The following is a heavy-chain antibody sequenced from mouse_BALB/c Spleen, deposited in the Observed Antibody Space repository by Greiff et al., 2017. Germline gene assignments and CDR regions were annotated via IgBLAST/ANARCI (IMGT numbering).Heavy chain of an antibody. J-gene: IGHJ3*01. Sequence: EVMLVESGGGLVKPGGSLKLSCAASGFTFSSYAMSWVRQSPEKRLEWVAEISSGGSYTYYPDTVTGRFTISRDNAKNTLYLEMSSLRSEDTAMYYCARKDYRSSSWFAYWGQGTLVTVSA. CDR2: ISSGGSYT. V-gene: IGHV5-9-4*01. CDR3: ARKDYRSSSWFAY. CDR1: GFTFSSYA. D-gene: IGHD2-14*01.